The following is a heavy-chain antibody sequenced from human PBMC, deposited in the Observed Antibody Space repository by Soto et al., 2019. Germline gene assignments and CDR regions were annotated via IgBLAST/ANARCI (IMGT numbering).Heavy chain of an antibody. CDR3: ARNKATVTTHYYYYYGMDV. CDR2: MNPNSGNT. V-gene: IGHV1-8*01. Sequence: SVKVSCKASGYTFTSYDINWVRQATGQGLEWMGWMNPNSGNTGYAQKFQGRVTMTRDTSISTAYMELSRLRSDDTAVYYCARNKATVTTHYYYYYGMDVWGQGTTVTVSS. J-gene: IGHJ6*02. D-gene: IGHD4-17*01. CDR1: GYTFTSYD.